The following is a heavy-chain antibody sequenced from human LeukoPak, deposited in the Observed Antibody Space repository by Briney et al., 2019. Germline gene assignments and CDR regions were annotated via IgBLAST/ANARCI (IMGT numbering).Heavy chain of an antibody. CDR1: GYTFTGYY. CDR3: ALGNWNDEIYFDC. D-gene: IGHD1-1*01. CDR2: INPNSGGT. V-gene: IGHV1-2*02. J-gene: IGHJ4*02. Sequence: ASVKVSCKASGYTFTGYYMHWVRQAPGQGLEWMGWINPNSGGTNYAQKFQGRVTMTRDTSISTAYMELSRLRSDDTAVYYCALGNWNDEIYFDCWGQGTLVTVSS.